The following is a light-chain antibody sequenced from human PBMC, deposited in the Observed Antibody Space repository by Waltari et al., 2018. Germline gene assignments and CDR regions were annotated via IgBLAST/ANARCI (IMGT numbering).Light chain of an antibody. Sequence: EIVLTQSPAPLSLSPGERATLSCRASQSVSTYLAWYQQRPGQPPRLLIYDSSSRATGIPARFSGSGSETYFTLTISSLEPEDFAVYYCQQRYKWPLTFGGGSKVEI. CDR1: QSVSTY. CDR3: QQRYKWPLT. CDR2: DSS. J-gene: IGKJ4*01. V-gene: IGKV3-11*01.